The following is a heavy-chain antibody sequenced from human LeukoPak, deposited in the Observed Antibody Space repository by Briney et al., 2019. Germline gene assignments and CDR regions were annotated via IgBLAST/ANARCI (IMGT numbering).Heavy chain of an antibody. J-gene: IGHJ4*02. CDR1: GFNFTSFF. CDR2: IVVGSGNT. Sequence: TSVKVFCKASGFNFTSFFVLWVGQARGQRLVGIGWIVVGSGNTNYAQKFQERVTITRDMSTSTAYMELSSLRFEDTAVYYCAAERAGSYLRFVYWGQGTPVTASS. CDR3: AAERAGSYLRFVY. D-gene: IGHD3-10*01. V-gene: IGHV1-58*01.